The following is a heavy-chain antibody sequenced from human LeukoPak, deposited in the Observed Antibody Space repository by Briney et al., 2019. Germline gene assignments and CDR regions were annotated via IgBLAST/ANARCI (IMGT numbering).Heavy chain of an antibody. V-gene: IGHV3-23*01. Sequence: GGSLRLSCAASGFTFSSYAVSWVRQAPGKGLEWVSSISASGGSTYYVASVKGRFTISRDNSKNTLYVEMNSLRAEDMAVYYCARGLGGTGPDAFDIWGQGTVVTVSA. CDR2: ISASGGST. CDR1: GFTFSSYA. D-gene: IGHD1-1*01. CDR3: ARGLGGTGPDAFDI. J-gene: IGHJ3*02.